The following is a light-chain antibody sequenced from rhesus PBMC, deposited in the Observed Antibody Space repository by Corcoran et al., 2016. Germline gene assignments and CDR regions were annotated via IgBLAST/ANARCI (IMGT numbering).Light chain of an antibody. CDR2: GTS. CDR3: YQHSSGYS. V-gene: IGKV3-10*01. Sequence: QVILTQSPATLSLSPGERATLSCRASQSVSSYLVWYHPKPGQAPSLLIYGTSTRATGIPDRFSGSGSGTDVTLTISRLEPEDVGGYHCYQHSSGYSFGQGTKGEIK. CDR1: QSVSSY. J-gene: IGKJ2*01.